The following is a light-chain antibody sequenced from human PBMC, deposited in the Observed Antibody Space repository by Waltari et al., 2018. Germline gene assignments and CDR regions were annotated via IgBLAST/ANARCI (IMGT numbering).Light chain of an antibody. V-gene: IGLV3-25*03. CDR3: QSIDVDALT. Sequence: SFELPQPPSVSVSPGQTATITCSGDVLPKQYVYWYQPKPGQAPVLLLYKDTERPSGIPERFSGSTSGTGTTVTLTIGGVQAEDEADYYCQSIDVDALTFGGGTKLTVL. J-gene: IGLJ2*01. CDR1: VLPKQY. CDR2: KDT.